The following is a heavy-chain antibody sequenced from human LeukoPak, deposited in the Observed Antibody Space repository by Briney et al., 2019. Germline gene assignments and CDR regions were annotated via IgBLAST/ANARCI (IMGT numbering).Heavy chain of an antibody. CDR3: ASLSRGYGDYHYYFDY. V-gene: IGHV3-48*03. CDR2: ISSSGSTT. J-gene: IGHJ4*02. Sequence: PGGSLRLSCAASGSTFSSYEMNWVRQAPGKGLEWVSYISSSGSTTYYADSVKGRFTISRDNAKNSLYLQMNSLRAEDTAVYYCASLSRGYGDYHYYFDYWGQGTLVTVSS. CDR1: GSTFSSYE. D-gene: IGHD4-17*01.